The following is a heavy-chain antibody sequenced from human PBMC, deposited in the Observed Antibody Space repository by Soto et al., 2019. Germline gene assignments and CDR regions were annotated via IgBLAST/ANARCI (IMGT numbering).Heavy chain of an antibody. J-gene: IGHJ4*02. CDR1: WYPLTRYH. CDR3: PTDLTNWNYY. CDR2: FAPEDGEK. D-gene: IGHD1-7*01. V-gene: IGHV1-24*01. Sequence: APVEAFCKASWYPLTRYHIHSLRQAPEKGLEWMGRFAPEDGEKIYAQKFQGRLPMTEDTSTDTAHMELSRLRSEDTAVYYCPTDLTNWNYYWGQGTLVTVSS.